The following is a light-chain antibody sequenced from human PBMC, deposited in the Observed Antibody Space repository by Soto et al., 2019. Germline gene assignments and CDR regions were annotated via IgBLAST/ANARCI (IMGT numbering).Light chain of an antibody. CDR2: GVS. CDR3: SSHTISSALPV. Sequence: QSVLTQPASVSGSPGQSITISCTGTISDFVVYNYVSWYQQHPGKAPKLMIYGVSNRPSGVSNRFSGSKSGNTASLTISGLQADDEADYYCSSHTISSALPVFGTGTKLTVL. CDR1: ISDFVVYNY. V-gene: IGLV2-14*01. J-gene: IGLJ1*01.